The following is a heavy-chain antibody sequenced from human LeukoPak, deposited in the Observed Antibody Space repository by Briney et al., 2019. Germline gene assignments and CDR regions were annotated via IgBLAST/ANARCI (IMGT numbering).Heavy chain of an antibody. CDR2: INSDGSST. CDR3: AREGGMIKAFDY. V-gene: IGHV3-74*01. CDR1: GFTFSSYW. Sequence: GGSLRLSGAASGFTFSSYWMHWVRQAPGKGLVWVSRINSDGSSTSYADSVKGRFTISRDNAKNTLYLQMNSLRAEDTAVYYCAREGGMIKAFDYWGQGTLVTVSS. J-gene: IGHJ4*02. D-gene: IGHD3-22*01.